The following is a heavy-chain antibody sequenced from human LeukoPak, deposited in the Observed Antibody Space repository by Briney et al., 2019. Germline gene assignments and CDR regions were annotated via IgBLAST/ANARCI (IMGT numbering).Heavy chain of an antibody. CDR2: IYWDDDN. D-gene: IGHD6-13*01. J-gene: IGHJ1*01. V-gene: IGHV2-5*02. Sequence: ESGPTLVKPTQNLTLTCTFSGFSLSTHGVGVGWIRQPPGKALEWLALIYWDDDNRYSPSLKSRLTITKDTSKNQVVLTMTNMDPVDTATYYCAHGLAAAGMGYFQHWGQGTLVTVSS. CDR3: AHGLAAAGMGYFQH. CDR1: GFSLSTHGVG.